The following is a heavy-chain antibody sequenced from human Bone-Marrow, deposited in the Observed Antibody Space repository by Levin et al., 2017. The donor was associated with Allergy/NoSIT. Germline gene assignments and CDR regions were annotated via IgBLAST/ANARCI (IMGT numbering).Heavy chain of an antibody. CDR3: AKDAAYGLDALDV. V-gene: IGHV3-23*01. CDR1: GFTFRHSA. Sequence: LSLTCAASGFTFRHSAMTWARQAPGRGLEWVSSVPGTGAAMYYTESVKGRFLISRDNSKNTVYLQMNSVRVDDTAVYYCAKDAAYGLDALDVWGQGIMVTVAS. D-gene: IGHD4-17*01. J-gene: IGHJ3*01. CDR2: VPGTGAAM.